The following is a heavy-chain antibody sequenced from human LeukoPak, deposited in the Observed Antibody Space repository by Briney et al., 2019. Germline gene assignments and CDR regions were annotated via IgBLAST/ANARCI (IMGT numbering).Heavy chain of an antibody. CDR3: AKESLDIVVVPASKEGGGHYYYMDV. Sequence: GGSLRLSCAASGFTFSSYAMSWVRQAPGKGLEWVSVISGSGGSTYYADSVKGRFTISRDNSKNTLYLQMSSLRAEDTAVYYCAKESLDIVVVPASKEGGGHYYYMDVWGKGTTVTVSS. J-gene: IGHJ6*03. CDR1: GFTFSSYA. V-gene: IGHV3-23*01. CDR2: ISGSGGST. D-gene: IGHD2-2*03.